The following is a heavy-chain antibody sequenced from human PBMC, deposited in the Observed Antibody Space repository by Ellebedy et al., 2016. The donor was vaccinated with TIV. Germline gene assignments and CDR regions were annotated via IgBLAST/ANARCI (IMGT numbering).Heavy chain of an antibody. CDR1: SGSISSSGYY. D-gene: IGHD3-16*01. V-gene: IGHV4-39*07. Sequence: MPSETLSLTCTVSSGSISSSGYYWGWIRQPPGKGLEWIGSIYYSGSTYYNPSLKSRVTISVDTSKNQFSLKLSSVTAADTAVYYCARAGGNAFDVWGQGTMVTVSS. CDR2: IYYSGST. CDR3: ARAGGNAFDV. J-gene: IGHJ3*01.